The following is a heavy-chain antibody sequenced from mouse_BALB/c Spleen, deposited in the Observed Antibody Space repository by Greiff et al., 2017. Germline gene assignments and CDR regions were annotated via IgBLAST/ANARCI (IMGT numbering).Heavy chain of an antibody. CDR2: IWAGGST. D-gene: IGHD2-4*01. CDR1: GFSLTSYG. Sequence: QVQLKESGPGLVAPSQSLSITCTVSGFSLTSYGVRWVRQPPGKGLVWRGVIWAGGSTNYNSALMSRLSISKDNSKSQVFLKMNSLQTDDTAMYYCARADYDFFAYWGQGTLVTVSA. CDR3: ARADYDFFAY. J-gene: IGHJ3*01. V-gene: IGHV2-9*02.